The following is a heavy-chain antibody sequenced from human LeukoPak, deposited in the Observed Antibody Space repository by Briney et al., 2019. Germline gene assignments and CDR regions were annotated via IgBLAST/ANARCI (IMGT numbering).Heavy chain of an antibody. J-gene: IGHJ4*02. CDR1: GFTFSNYA. D-gene: IGHD3-10*01. CDR3: AKCLPSGRFGEPFQRSLFDY. Sequence: GGSLRLSCAASGFTFSNYAMSWVRQAPGKGLEWVSTISNSGDATYYADSVKGRFTISRDNSKNTLYLQMNSLRAEDTAVYYCAKCLPSGRFGEPFQRSLFDYWGQGTLVTVSS. CDR2: ISNSGDAT. V-gene: IGHV3-23*01.